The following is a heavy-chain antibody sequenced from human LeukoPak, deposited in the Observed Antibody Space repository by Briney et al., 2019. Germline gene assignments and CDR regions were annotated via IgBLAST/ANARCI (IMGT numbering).Heavy chain of an antibody. V-gene: IGHV3-74*01. D-gene: IGHD1-1*01. Sequence: GGSLRLSCIASGFSFSNYWMYWGRQAPGKGLVWVSRINSDGSYTDYADSAKGRFTISRDNAKDTLYLQMNSLRADDTAVYYCSRADNWQSGGAWGQGTLVTVSS. J-gene: IGHJ5*02. CDR1: GFSFSNYW. CDR3: SRADNWQSGGA. CDR2: INSDGSYT.